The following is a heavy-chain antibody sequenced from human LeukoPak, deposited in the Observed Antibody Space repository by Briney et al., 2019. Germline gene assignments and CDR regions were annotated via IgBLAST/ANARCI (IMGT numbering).Heavy chain of an antibody. CDR3: ARTYYYGSGSYYGGYYFDY. CDR2: IYYSGST. Sequence: PSETLSLTCTVSGGSISSSSYYWGWIRQPPGKGLEWIGSIYYSGSTYYNPSLKSRVTISVDTSKNQFSLKLSSVTAADTAVYYCARTYYYGSGSYYGGYYFDYWGQGTLVTVSS. J-gene: IGHJ4*02. D-gene: IGHD3-10*01. CDR1: GGSISSSSYY. V-gene: IGHV4-39*07.